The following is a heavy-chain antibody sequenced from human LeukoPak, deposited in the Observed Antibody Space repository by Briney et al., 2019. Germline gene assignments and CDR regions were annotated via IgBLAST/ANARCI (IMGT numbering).Heavy chain of an antibody. CDR1: GGSISSSSYY. CDR3: ARPTTVTTHYFQH. Sequence: SETLSLTCTVSGGSISSSSYYWGWIRQPPGKGLEWIGSIYYSGSTYYNPSLKSRVTISVDTSKNQFSLKLSSVTAADTAVYYCARPTTVTTHYFQHWGQGTLVTVSS. V-gene: IGHV4-39*07. J-gene: IGHJ1*01. D-gene: IGHD4-17*01. CDR2: IYYSGST.